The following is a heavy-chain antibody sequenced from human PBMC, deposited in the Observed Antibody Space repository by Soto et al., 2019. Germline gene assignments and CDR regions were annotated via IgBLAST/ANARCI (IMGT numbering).Heavy chain of an antibody. Sequence: QVHLVQSGAEVKKPGASVKVSCKASGYTFTNSDINWVRQAPGQGLEWMGWISTYTGNANYAQKPQGRVTMTPDTSTSPAYMELRSLSSDDTAVYYCARGYYYGSGRPTPGGMDLWGQGTTVTVSS. J-gene: IGHJ6*02. CDR3: ARGYYYGSGRPTPGGMDL. D-gene: IGHD3-10*01. V-gene: IGHV1-18*01. CDR2: ISTYTGNA. CDR1: GYTFTNSD.